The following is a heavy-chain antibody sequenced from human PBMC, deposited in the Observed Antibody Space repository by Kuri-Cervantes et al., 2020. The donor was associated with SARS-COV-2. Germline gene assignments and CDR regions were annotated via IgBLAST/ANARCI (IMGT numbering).Heavy chain of an antibody. Sequence: GESLKISCAASRFTFNTYRMNWVRQAPGKGLEWVSSISSSSSYIYYADSVQGRFTISRDNAKNSLYLQMNSLRAEDTAVYYCARDPTVETAFTSDYFYMDVWGKGTTVTGSS. CDR3: ARDPTVETAFTSDYFYMDV. V-gene: IGHV3-21*03. D-gene: IGHD4-23*01. CDR1: RFTFNTYR. CDR2: ISSSSSYI. J-gene: IGHJ6*03.